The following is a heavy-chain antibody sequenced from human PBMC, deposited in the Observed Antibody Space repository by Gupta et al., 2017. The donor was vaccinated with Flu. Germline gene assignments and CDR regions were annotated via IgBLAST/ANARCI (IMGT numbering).Heavy chain of an antibody. Sequence: EVQLLESGGGLVQPGGSLRLSCAASGLTFGNSPMGWLRQAPGKGLEWVSSISTTSTYIYYAASVQGRFTTSRDNSKNTLFLQINGLRADDTAVYYCAQIAVSGKWYFDPWGRGTLVTVSS. CDR3: AQIAVSGKWYFDP. V-gene: IGHV3-23*01. CDR1: GLTFGNSP. CDR2: ISTTSTYI. D-gene: IGHD6-19*01. J-gene: IGHJ2*01.